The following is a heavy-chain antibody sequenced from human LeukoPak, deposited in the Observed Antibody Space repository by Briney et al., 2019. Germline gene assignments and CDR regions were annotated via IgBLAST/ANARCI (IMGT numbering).Heavy chain of an antibody. V-gene: IGHV1-69*13. CDR3: ARDPLRFLEWSSYYFDY. J-gene: IGHJ4*02. CDR2: IIPIFGTA. Sequence: SVKVSCKASGGTFSSYAISWVRQAPGQGLEWMGGIIPIFGTANYAQKFQGRVTITADESTSTAYMELSSLRSEDTAVYYCARDPLRFLEWSSYYFDYWGQGTLVTVSS. D-gene: IGHD3-3*01. CDR1: GGTFSSYA.